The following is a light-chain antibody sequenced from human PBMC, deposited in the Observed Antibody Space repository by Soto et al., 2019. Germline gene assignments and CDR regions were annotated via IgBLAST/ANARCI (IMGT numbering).Light chain of an antibody. CDR3: QQYNKWPLT. V-gene: IGKV3-15*01. Sequence: EVGLTQAPATLSLPLGERATLSCTASQSGNNNVAWYQQKPGHTPRLLIYSASIGATGTPARFSGSGSGSDFTLTISSLQSEDFAVYYCQQYNKWPLTFGPRTKVAIK. CDR2: SAS. J-gene: IGKJ3*01. CDR1: QSGNNN.